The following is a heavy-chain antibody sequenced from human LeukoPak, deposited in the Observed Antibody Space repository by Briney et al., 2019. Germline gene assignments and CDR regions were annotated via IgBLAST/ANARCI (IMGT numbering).Heavy chain of an antibody. J-gene: IGHJ4*02. CDR3: ARVNMEATGAFDS. V-gene: IGHV3-48*03. CDR2: ISSSGSTI. Sequence: GGSLRLSCAASGFTFSSYEMNWVRQAPGKGLEWVSYISSSGSTIYYADSVKGRFTISRDNAKNSLYLQLNSLRDDDTAVFYCARVNMEATGAFDSWGQGTLVTVSS. CDR1: GFTFSSYE. D-gene: IGHD1-26*01.